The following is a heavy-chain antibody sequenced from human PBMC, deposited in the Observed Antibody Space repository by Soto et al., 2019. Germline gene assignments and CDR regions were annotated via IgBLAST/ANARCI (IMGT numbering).Heavy chain of an antibody. J-gene: IGHJ5*02. CDR2: ISDTGGGT. V-gene: IGHV3-23*01. CDR3: AVGRHKTSGSNTWFDP. D-gene: IGHD3-22*01. CDR1: GVTFRSYA. Sequence: GGSLRLSCAASGVTFRSYAMNWVRQAPGQGLEWVSTISDTGGGTFYAGSVKGRFTISRDNSKNTLYLQMHRLRADDSAIYFCAVGRHKTSGSNTWFDPWGRGTQVTVSS.